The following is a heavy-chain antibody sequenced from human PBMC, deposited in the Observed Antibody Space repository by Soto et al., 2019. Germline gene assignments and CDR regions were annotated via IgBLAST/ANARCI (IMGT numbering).Heavy chain of an antibody. J-gene: IGHJ3*02. CDR2: INPNSGGT. D-gene: IGHD3-22*01. CDR3: ARVRINDSSGYYYWFAFDI. Sequence: QVPLVQSGAEVKKPGASVKVSCKASGYTFTGYYMHWVRQAPGQGLEWMGWINPNSGGTNYAQKFQGRVTMTRDTSISTAYMELSRLRSDDTAVYYCARVRINDSSGYYYWFAFDIWGQGTMVTVSS. V-gene: IGHV1-2*02. CDR1: GYTFTGYY.